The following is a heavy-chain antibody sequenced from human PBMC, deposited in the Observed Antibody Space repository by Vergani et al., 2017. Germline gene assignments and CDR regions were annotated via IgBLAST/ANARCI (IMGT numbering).Heavy chain of an antibody. J-gene: IGHJ4*02. CDR2: VISKKDGGRA. Sequence: EVQLVESGGGLLKPGDHVRLSCAVSGLNFNDAWMTWVRQAPGKGLEWLGRVISKKDGGRADYSPHVKGTITISRDESKSTIYLDMNSLRIEDTATYYCSTSNVGASFSWGPGTRVTVSS. CDR1: GLNFNDAW. CDR3: STSNVGASFS. D-gene: IGHD1-26*01. V-gene: IGHV3-15*01.